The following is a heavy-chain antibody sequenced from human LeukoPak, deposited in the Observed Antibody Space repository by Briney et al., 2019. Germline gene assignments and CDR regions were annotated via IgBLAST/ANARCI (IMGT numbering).Heavy chain of an antibody. Sequence: VKDSRMASLYTLTSYGISWVRQAPAQELARMGCMSAYNGNRNYAQKLQGRVTMTTDTSTSTAYMELRGLRSDDTAVYYCPRDQRNYDSLTGYSEFVYWGEGALVTVSS. J-gene: IGHJ4*02. D-gene: IGHD3-9*01. CDR3: PRDQRNYDSLTGYSEFVY. V-gene: IGHV1-18*01. CDR2: MSAYNGNR. CDR1: LYTLTSYG.